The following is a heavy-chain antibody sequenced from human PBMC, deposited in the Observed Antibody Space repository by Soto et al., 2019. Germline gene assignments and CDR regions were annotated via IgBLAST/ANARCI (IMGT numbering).Heavy chain of an antibody. CDR2: IGAAGSPI. CDR3: AHSSDFEY. D-gene: IGHD6-19*01. Sequence: EVQLVESGGGLVQPGGSLRLSCTASGFTFSSYEMSWVRQAPGKGLEWLSYIGAAGSPIYYADSVKGRFTISRDNARNSLFLQMNSLRAEDTAVYYCAHSSDFEYWGQGTLVTVSS. CDR1: GFTFSSYE. V-gene: IGHV3-48*03. J-gene: IGHJ4*02.